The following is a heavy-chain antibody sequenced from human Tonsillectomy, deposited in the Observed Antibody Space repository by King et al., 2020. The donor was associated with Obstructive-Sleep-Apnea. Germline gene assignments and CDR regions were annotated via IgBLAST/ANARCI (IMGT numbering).Heavy chain of an antibody. Sequence: QLQESGPGLVKPSETLSLTCTVSGGSISSYYWSWIRQPPGKGLEWIGYIYYSGSTNYNPSLKSRVTISVDTSKNQFSLKLSSVTAADTAVYYCARDLGDYYYGSGSYYSDWFDPWGQGTLVTVSS. CDR3: ARDLGDYYYGSGSYYSDWFDP. V-gene: IGHV4-59*01. D-gene: IGHD3-10*01. CDR2: IYYSGST. J-gene: IGHJ5*02. CDR1: GGSISSYY.